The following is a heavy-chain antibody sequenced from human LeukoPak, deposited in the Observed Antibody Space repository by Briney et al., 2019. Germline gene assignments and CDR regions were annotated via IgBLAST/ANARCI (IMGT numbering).Heavy chain of an antibody. D-gene: IGHD5-24*01. V-gene: IGHV4-39*07. J-gene: IGHJ5*02. CDR3: ARRTDGYSHP. Sequence: SETLSLTCTVSGGSISSNYYWGWIRQPPGKGLEWIGSISYTGTTDYNPSLKSRVSISVDRSKNQFSLKVTSVTAADTAVYYCARRTDGYSHPWGQGNLVIVSS. CDR2: ISYTGTT. CDR1: GGSISSNYY.